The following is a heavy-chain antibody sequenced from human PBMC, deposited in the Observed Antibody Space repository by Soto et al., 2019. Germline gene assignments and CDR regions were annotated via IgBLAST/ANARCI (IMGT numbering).Heavy chain of an antibody. V-gene: IGHV1-18*01. D-gene: IGHD2-2*01. CDR1: GYTFTSYG. Sequence: QVQLVQSGAEVKKPGASVKVSCKASGYTFTSYGISWVRQAPGQGLEWMGWISAYNGNTNYAQKLQGRFTMTTDTSTSTAYMELRSLRSDDTAVYYCARHRYCSSTSCYDWFDPWGQGTLVTVSS. CDR3: ARHRYCSSTSCYDWFDP. J-gene: IGHJ5*02. CDR2: ISAYNGNT.